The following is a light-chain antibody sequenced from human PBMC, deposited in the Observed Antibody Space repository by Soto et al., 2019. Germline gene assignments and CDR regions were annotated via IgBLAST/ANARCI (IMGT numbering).Light chain of an antibody. Sequence: QSVLTQPPSASGAPGQRGTISCSGSNSNIGSNSVNWYQQLPGTAPKLLIYSNNQRPSGVPDRFSGSKSGTSASLAISGLQSEDEADYYCAAWDDSLIAFGVFGGGTKLTVL. J-gene: IGLJ3*02. V-gene: IGLV1-44*01. CDR1: NSNIGSNS. CDR2: SNN. CDR3: AAWDDSLIAFGV.